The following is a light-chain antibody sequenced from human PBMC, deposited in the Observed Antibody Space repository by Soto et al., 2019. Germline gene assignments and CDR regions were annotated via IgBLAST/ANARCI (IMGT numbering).Light chain of an antibody. J-gene: IGKJ1*01. V-gene: IGKV1-33*01. CDR3: QQYNSYPWT. CDR1: QDISNY. Sequence: DIQMTQSPSSLSASVGDRVTITCQASQDISNYLNWYQQKPGKAPKLLIYDASNLETGVPSRFSGSGSGTEFTLTISSLQPGDFATYYCQQYNSYPWTFGQGTKVDIK. CDR2: DAS.